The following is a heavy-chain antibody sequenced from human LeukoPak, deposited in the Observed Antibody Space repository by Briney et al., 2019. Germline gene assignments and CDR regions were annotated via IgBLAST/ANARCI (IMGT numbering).Heavy chain of an antibody. CDR2: IWYDGSNK. Sequence: GGSLRLSCAASGFTFSSHGMHWVRQAPGKGLEWVAVIWYDGSNKYYADSVKGRFTISRDNSKNTLYLQMNSLRAEDTAVYYCASVRGASNDFDYWGQGTLVTVSS. CDR1: GFTFSSHG. D-gene: IGHD3-10*01. CDR3: ASVRGASNDFDY. V-gene: IGHV3-33*01. J-gene: IGHJ4*02.